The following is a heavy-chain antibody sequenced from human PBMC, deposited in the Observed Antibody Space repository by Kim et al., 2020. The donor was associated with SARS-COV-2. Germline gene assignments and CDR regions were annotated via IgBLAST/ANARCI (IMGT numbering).Heavy chain of an antibody. D-gene: IGHD3-10*01. V-gene: IGHV3-23*01. Sequence: CGSYDADSVRGRFTISRDNPKNTLYLQMSRLNGDDSAIYYCTTLATIKLDYWGQGTLVTVSS. J-gene: IGHJ4*02. CDR2: CGS. CDR3: TTLATIKLDY.